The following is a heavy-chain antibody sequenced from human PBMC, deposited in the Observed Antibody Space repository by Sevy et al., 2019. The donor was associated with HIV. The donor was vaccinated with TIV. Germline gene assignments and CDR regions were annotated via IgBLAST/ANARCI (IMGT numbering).Heavy chain of an antibody. J-gene: IGHJ4*02. D-gene: IGHD3-22*01. Sequence: SETLSLTCTVSGGSISSGDYYWSWIRQPPGKGLEWIGYIFYSGSTYFNPSLKSRVTISLDTSMSQFSLRLSSVTAADTAVFYCARQRASSGYFYFDSWGQGTLVTVSS. CDR2: IFYSGST. CDR3: ARQRASSGYFYFDS. CDR1: GGSISSGDYY. V-gene: IGHV4-30-4*01.